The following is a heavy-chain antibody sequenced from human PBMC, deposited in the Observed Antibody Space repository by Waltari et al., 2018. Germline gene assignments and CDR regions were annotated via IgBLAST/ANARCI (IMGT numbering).Heavy chain of an antibody. J-gene: IGHJ3*02. Sequence: EVQLLESGGALVQPGGSLRLSCAASGFTISSNAMSWVRQAPGKGLEWVSVISSRVGTINYADSVKGRFTISRDYSKNTLYLQMNSLRAGNTAVYFCAKWDRVIVSEGGAFDIWGQGTMVTVSS. CDR2: ISSRVGTI. CDR1: GFTISSNA. CDR3: AKWDRVIVSEGGAFDI. V-gene: IGHV3-23*01. D-gene: IGHD3-22*01.